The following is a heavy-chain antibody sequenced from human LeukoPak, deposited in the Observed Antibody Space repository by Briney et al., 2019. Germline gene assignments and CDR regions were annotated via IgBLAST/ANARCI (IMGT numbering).Heavy chain of an antibody. J-gene: IGHJ4*02. V-gene: IGHV1-18*01. CDR2: ISAYNGNT. D-gene: IGHD1-26*01. Sequence: ASVKVSCKASGYTFTSYGISWVRQAPGQGLEWMGWISAYNGNTNYAQKLQDRVTMTTDTSTSTAYMELRSLRSDDTAVYYCARVILGWELPFFDYWGQGTLVTVSS. CDR3: ARVILGWELPFFDY. CDR1: GYTFTSYG.